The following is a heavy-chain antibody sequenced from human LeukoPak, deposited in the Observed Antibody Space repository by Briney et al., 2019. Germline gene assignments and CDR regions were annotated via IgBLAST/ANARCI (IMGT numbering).Heavy chain of an antibody. D-gene: IGHD6-6*01. J-gene: IGHJ6*03. Sequence: GASVKVSCKASGGTFSSYAISWVRQAPGQGLEWMGGIIPIFGTANYAQKFQGRVTITADESTSTAYMELSSLRSEDTAVYYCAREIEYSSSSRDYYYMDVWGKGTTVTVSS. CDR3: AREIEYSSSSRDYYYMDV. CDR1: GGTFSSYA. V-gene: IGHV1-69*13. CDR2: IIPIFGTA.